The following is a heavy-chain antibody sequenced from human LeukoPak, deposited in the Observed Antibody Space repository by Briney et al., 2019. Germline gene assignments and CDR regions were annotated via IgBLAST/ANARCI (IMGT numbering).Heavy chain of an antibody. CDR3: AKSYGSGSYYVYFDY. CDR1: GFTFDDYA. J-gene: IGHJ4*02. V-gene: IGHV3-9*01. Sequence: GGSLRLSCAASGFTFDDYAMHWVRQAPGKGLEWVSGISWNSGSIGYADSVKGRFTISRDNAKNSLYLQMYSLRAEDTALYYCAKSYGSGSYYVYFDYWGQGTLVTVSS. D-gene: IGHD3-10*01. CDR2: ISWNSGSI.